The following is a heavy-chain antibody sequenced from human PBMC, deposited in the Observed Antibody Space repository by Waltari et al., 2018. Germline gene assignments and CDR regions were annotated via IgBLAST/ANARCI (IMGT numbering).Heavy chain of an antibody. CDR2: INHNASP. CDR1: GGSFSGSS. D-gene: IGHD6-19*01. V-gene: IGHV4-34*01. J-gene: IGHJ6*03. Sequence: HVQLLQWGAGLLKPSETLSLTCAVYGGSFSGSSWRWLRQLPGKGLEWLGEINHNASPDYNPSLKSRATISIETSKNQFSLKLDSVTAADTGVYYCARGWLQVAPPYYYYMDVWDRGTAVTVSS. CDR3: ARGWLQVAPPYYYYMDV.